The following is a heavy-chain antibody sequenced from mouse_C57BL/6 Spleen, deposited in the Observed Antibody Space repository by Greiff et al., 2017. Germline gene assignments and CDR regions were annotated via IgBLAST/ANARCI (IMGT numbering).Heavy chain of an antibody. CDR2: IYPGSGNT. Sequence: QVQLQQSGPELVKPGASVKISCKASGYSFTSYYIHWVKQRPGQGLEWIGWIYPGSGNTKYNEKFKGKATLTADTSSSTAYMQLSSLTSEDSAVYYCARDGSSYGYYAMDYWGQGTSVTVSS. J-gene: IGHJ4*01. D-gene: IGHD1-1*01. CDR1: GYSFTSYY. CDR3: ARDGSSYGYYAMDY. V-gene: IGHV1-66*01.